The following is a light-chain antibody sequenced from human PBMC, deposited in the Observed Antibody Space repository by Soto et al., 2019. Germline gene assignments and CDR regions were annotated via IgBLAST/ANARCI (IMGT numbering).Light chain of an antibody. CDR2: ETS. J-gene: IGKJ4*01. CDR1: QTVGGH. V-gene: IGKV3-11*01. Sequence: EVVLTQSPATLSLSPGERATLSCRASQTVGGHFAWYQQKPGQAPRLLNSETSNRATGIPGRFSGSGSGTDVTLTISSLEPEDFAVYYCQHHSNWLRTFGGGTKVEIE. CDR3: QHHSNWLRT.